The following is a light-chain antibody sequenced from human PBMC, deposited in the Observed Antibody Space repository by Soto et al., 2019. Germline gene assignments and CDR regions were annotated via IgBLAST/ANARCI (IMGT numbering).Light chain of an antibody. V-gene: IGKV1-12*01. CDR2: AAS. CDR3: QQSHSFPWT. Sequence: DIQMTQSPSSISASVGDRVTITCRASRDISNWLAWYQQKPGKAPKFLIFAASNLQSGVPSRFSGSGSATDFTLTISSLQPEDFATYYCQQSHSFPWTFGQGTKVEIK. CDR1: RDISNW. J-gene: IGKJ1*01.